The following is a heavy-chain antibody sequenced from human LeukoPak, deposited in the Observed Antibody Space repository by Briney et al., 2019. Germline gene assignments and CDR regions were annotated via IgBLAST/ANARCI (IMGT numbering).Heavy chain of an antibody. Sequence: GGSLILSCAASGFTFSSYAMHWVRQAPGKGLEWVAVISYDGSNKYYADSVKGRFTISRDNSKNTLYLQMNSLRAEDTAVYYCARDLQSIAAAGFFDYWGQGTLVTVSS. D-gene: IGHD6-13*01. CDR3: ARDLQSIAAAGFFDY. CDR2: ISYDGSNK. V-gene: IGHV3-30-3*01. CDR1: GFTFSSYA. J-gene: IGHJ4*02.